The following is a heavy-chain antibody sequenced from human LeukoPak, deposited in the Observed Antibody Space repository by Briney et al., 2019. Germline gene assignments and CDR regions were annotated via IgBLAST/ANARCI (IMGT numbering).Heavy chain of an antibody. J-gene: IGHJ4*02. D-gene: IGHD3-22*01. CDR2: ISGSGGST. Sequence: PGGSLRLSCAASGFTFSSYAMSWVRQAPGKGLEWVSAISGSGGSTYYADSVKGRFTISRDNSKNTLYLQMNSLRAEDTAVYYCATLDYYDSSGYSPDFDYWGQGTLVTVSS. CDR3: ATLDYYDSSGYSPDFDY. V-gene: IGHV3-23*01. CDR1: GFTFSSYA.